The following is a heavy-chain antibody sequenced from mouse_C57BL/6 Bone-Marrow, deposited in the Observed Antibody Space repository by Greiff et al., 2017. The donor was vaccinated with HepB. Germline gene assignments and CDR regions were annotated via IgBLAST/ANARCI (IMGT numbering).Heavy chain of an antibody. Sequence: EVQVVESGAELVRPGASVKLSCTASGFNIKDDYMHWVKQRPEQGLEWIGWIDPENGDTEYASKFQGKATITADTSSNTAYLQLSSLTSEDTAVYYCTTTVVEGDYWGQGTSVTVSS. CDR3: TTTVVEGDY. CDR2: IDPENGDT. CDR1: GFNIKDDY. D-gene: IGHD1-1*01. V-gene: IGHV14-4*01. J-gene: IGHJ4*01.